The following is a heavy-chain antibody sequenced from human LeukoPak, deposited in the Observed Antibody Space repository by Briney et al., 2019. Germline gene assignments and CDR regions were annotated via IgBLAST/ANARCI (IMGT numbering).Heavy chain of an antibody. CDR2: IYYSGST. J-gene: IGHJ4*02. CDR3: ARGRAAILEGVDY. Sequence: SETLSLTCTVSGGSISSYYWSWIRQPPGKGLEWIGYIYYSGSTNYNPSLKSRVTISVDTSKNQFSLKLSSVTAADTAVYYCARGRAAILEGVDYWGQGTLVTVSS. D-gene: IGHD2-2*02. CDR1: GGSISSYY. V-gene: IGHV4-59*08.